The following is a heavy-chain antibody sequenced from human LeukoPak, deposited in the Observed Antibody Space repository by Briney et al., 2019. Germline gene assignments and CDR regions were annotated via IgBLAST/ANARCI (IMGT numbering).Heavy chain of an antibody. Sequence: GGSLRLSCAASGFTFSSYAMHWVRQAPGKGLEWVAVISYDGSNKYYADSVKGRFTISRDNSKNTLYLQMNSLRAEDTAVYYCARERQRLVLDSHVDYWGQGTLVTVSS. V-gene: IGHV3-30*04. CDR2: ISYDGSNK. J-gene: IGHJ4*02. D-gene: IGHD6-19*01. CDR1: GFTFSSYA. CDR3: ARERQRLVLDSHVDY.